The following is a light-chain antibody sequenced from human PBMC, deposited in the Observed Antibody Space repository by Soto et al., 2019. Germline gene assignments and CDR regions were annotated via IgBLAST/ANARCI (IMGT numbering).Light chain of an antibody. CDR2: AAS. CDR1: QTITTY. J-gene: IGKJ1*01. V-gene: IGKV1-39*01. CDR3: QQTYTYFRT. Sequence: DIQMTQSPSSLSASVGDRVTITCRASQTITTYLNWYQQKPGKAPKLLIYAASNLQSGVPSRFSGSASGKYFTLTIGSLQPEDFATYYCQQTYTYFRTFGQGTRVDIK.